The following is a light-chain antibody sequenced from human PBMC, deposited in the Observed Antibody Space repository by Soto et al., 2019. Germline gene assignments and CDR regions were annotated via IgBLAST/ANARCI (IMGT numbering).Light chain of an antibody. J-gene: IGKJ5*01. Sequence: EIVLTQSPGTLSLSPGERATLSCRASQSVTSSHLAWYHQKPGQAPRLLIYGASTRATGIPDRFSGSGSGTDFTLTITRLEPEDFAVYYCQQYGGSPPITFGQGTRLEIK. CDR1: QSVTSSH. V-gene: IGKV3-20*01. CDR2: GAS. CDR3: QQYGGSPPIT.